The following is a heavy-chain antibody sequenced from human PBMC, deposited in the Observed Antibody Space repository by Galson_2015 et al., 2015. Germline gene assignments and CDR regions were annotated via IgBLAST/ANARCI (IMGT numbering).Heavy chain of an antibody. CDR2: ISYDGSNK. Sequence: SLRLSCAASGFTLSSYAMHWVRQAPGKGLERVAVISYDGSNKYYADSVKGRFTISRDNSKNTLYLQMNSLRAEDTAVYYCARLDVAMVTNYYGMDVWGQGTTVTVSS. CDR3: ARLDVAMVTNYYGMDV. V-gene: IGHV3-30-3*01. CDR1: GFTLSSYA. J-gene: IGHJ6*02. D-gene: IGHD5-18*01.